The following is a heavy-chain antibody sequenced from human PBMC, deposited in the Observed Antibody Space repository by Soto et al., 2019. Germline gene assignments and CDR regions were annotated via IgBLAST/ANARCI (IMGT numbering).Heavy chain of an antibody. CDR1: GFTFSSYG. CDR3: AAGEQQLVLDY. J-gene: IGHJ4*02. CDR2: IWYDGSNK. V-gene: IGHV3-33*01. Sequence: QVQLVESGGGVVQPGRSLRLSCAASGFTFSSYGMHWVRQAPGKGLEWVAVIWYDGSNKYYADSVKGRFTIYRDNSKNTLYLQMTSLRAEDTAVYYCAAGEQQLVLDYWGQGTLVTVSS. D-gene: IGHD6-13*01.